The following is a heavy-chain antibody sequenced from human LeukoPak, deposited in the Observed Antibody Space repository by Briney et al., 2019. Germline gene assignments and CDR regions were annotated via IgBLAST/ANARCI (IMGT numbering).Heavy chain of an antibody. J-gene: IGHJ4*02. Sequence: PGGSLRLSCEASGFFFSMYGMHWVRQAPGKGLEWVAVISDDGSRSYFANSVKGRFTMSKDNSKNTVYLQMNSLRPDDTAVYFCAKDRAGAADYWGQGTRVSVSS. CDR3: AKDRAGAADY. D-gene: IGHD6-19*01. CDR1: GFFFSMYG. V-gene: IGHV3-30*18. CDR2: ISDDGSRS.